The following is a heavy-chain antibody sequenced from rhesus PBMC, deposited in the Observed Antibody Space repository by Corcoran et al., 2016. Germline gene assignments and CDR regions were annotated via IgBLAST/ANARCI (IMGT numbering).Heavy chain of an antibody. Sequence: QVQLQESGPGLVKPSETLSLTCAVSGGSISSSNWWSWIRQHPGKGLEWIGKIGGSMCSTYYNPSLQSRVTISKDPSKNHVSLQLSSVTAADTAVYYCAVHPQYYYDSGYYPEDGLDSWGQGVVVTVSS. CDR1: GGSISSSNW. V-gene: IGHV4-65*02. CDR3: AVHPQYYYDSGYYPEDGLDS. CDR2: IGGSMCST. J-gene: IGHJ6*01. D-gene: IGHD3-28*01.